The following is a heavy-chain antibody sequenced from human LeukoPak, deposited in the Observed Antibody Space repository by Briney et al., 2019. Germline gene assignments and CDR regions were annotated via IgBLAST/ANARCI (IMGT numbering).Heavy chain of an antibody. CDR1: GFIFSSYA. CDR2: ISGSGGST. D-gene: IGHD4-17*01. CDR3: AKDFFNYGDNGPGHY. J-gene: IGHJ4*02. V-gene: IGHV3-23*01. Sequence: SGGSLRLSCAASGFIFSSYAMNWLRQAPGKGLEWVSAISGSGGSTYSADSVKGRSTISRDNSKNTLYLQMNSLRAEDTAIFYCAKDFFNYGDNGPGHYWGQGTLVTVSS.